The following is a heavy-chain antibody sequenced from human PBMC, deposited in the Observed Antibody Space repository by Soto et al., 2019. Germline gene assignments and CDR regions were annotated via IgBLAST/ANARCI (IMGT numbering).Heavy chain of an antibody. D-gene: IGHD4-17*01. Sequence: GGSLRLSCAASGFTFSSYAMSWVRQAPGKGLEWVSVISGSDDSTYYADSVKGRFTISRDNSKNTLYLQMNSLRAEDTAVYYCARDRDYYFDYWGQGTTVTVSS. CDR2: ISGSDDST. V-gene: IGHV3-23*01. CDR3: ARDRDYYFDY. J-gene: IGHJ4*03. CDR1: GFTFSSYA.